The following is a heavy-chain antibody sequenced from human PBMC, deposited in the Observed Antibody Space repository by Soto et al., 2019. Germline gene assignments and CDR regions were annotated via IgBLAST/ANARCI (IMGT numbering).Heavy chain of an antibody. D-gene: IGHD2-21*02. J-gene: IGHJ4*02. Sequence: QVQLQESGPGLVRPSETLSLTCTVSGGSVNSYYWSWIRQPPGKGPEWIGYIIYSGSTNSNPSLKIRSSMSVDMSKNQFSLRLRSLTAADTAVYYCASGFPSYCGGDCAYFDSWGQGILVTVSS. CDR1: GGSVNSYY. V-gene: IGHV4-59*02. CDR3: ASGFPSYCGGDCAYFDS. CDR2: IIYSGST.